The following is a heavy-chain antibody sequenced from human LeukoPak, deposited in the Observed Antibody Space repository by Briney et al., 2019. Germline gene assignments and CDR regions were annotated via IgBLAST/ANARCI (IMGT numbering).Heavy chain of an antibody. V-gene: IGHV3-9*01. D-gene: IGHD6-19*01. J-gene: IGHJ3*02. CDR2: ISWNSGSI. Sequence: PGRSLRLSCAASGFTFDDYAMHWVRQAPGKGLGWVSGISWNSGSIGYADSVKGRFTISRDNAKNSLYLQMNSLRAEDTALYYCAKTGQQWLVYAFDIWGQGTMVTVSS. CDR3: AKTGQQWLVYAFDI. CDR1: GFTFDDYA.